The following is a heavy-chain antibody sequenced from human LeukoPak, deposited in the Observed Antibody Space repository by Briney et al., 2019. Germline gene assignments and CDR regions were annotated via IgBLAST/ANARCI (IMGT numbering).Heavy chain of an antibody. CDR3: ARGDPTGPIDY. CDR1: GGSFSGYY. Sequence: PSETLSLTCAVYGGSFSGYYWSWIRQPPGKGLEWIGEINHSGSTNYNPSLKSRVTISVDTSKNQFSLKLSSVTAADTAVYYCARGDPTGPIDYWGQGTLVTVS. D-gene: IGHD1-7*01. CDR2: INHSGST. V-gene: IGHV4-34*01. J-gene: IGHJ4*02.